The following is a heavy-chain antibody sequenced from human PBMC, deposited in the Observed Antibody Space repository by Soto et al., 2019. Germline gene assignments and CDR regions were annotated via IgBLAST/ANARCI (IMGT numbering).Heavy chain of an antibody. D-gene: IGHD2-8*01. V-gene: IGHV4-30-2*01. CDR1: GGSISSGGYS. Sequence: SETLSLTCTVSGGSISSGGYSWSWIRQPPGKGLEWIGYIYHSGSTYYNPSLKSRVTRSVDRSKNQFSLKLSSVTAADTALYFCASVNGADRGGFDYWGQGTLVTVSS. CDR2: IYHSGST. J-gene: IGHJ4*02. CDR3: ASVNGADRGGFDY.